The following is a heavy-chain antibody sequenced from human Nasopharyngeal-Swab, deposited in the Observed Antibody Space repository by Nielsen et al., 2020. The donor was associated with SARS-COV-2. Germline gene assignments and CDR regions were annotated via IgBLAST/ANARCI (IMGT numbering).Heavy chain of an antibody. V-gene: IGHV1-24*01. D-gene: IGHD6-13*01. CDR2: FDPEDGET. J-gene: IGHJ5*02. CDR1: GYTLTDLS. Sequence: ASVKVSCKVSGYTLTDLSMHWVRQAPGKGLEWMGGFDPEDGETIYAQKFQGRVTMTEDTSTDTAYMELSSLRSEDTAVYYCATGSAAARRNWFDPWGQGTLVTVSS. CDR3: ATGSAAARRNWFDP.